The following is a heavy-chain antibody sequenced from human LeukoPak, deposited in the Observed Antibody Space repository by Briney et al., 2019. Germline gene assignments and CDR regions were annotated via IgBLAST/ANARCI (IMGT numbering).Heavy chain of an antibody. V-gene: IGHV4-38-2*02. CDR3: ARDIVGATRDAFDI. CDR1: GYSISSGYY. Sequence: SETLSLTCAVSGYSISSGYYWGWTRQPPGKGLEWIGSIYHSGSTYYNPSLKSRVTISVDTSKNQFSLKLSSVTAADTAVYYCARDIVGATRDAFDIWGQGTMVTVSS. D-gene: IGHD1-26*01. CDR2: IYHSGST. J-gene: IGHJ3*02.